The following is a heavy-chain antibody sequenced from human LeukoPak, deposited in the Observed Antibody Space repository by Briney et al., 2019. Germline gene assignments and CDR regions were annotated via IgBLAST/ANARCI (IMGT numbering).Heavy chain of an antibody. Sequence: SVKVSCKASGGTFSNYAINWVRLAPGQGLAWMGRIIPFLDVANYAQKFQDRVAITADKSTSTVYMELSSLRSEDTALYYCASPNDRITGTFRFDHWGQGTLVTVSS. D-gene: IGHD1-20*01. V-gene: IGHV1-69*04. CDR2: IIPFLDVA. J-gene: IGHJ4*02. CDR1: GGTFSNYA. CDR3: ASPNDRITGTFRFDH.